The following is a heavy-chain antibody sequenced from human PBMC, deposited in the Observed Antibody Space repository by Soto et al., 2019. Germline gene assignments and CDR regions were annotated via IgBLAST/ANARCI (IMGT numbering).Heavy chain of an antibody. V-gene: IGHV1-8*01. J-gene: IGHJ4*02. D-gene: IGHD3-10*01. Sequence: QVQLVQSGAEVKKPGASVKVSCKASGYTFTSYEINWVRQATGQGLEWMGWMNPNSGDTGYAQKFPGRVTMTRNTSIRTAYMELSSLRSEDTAVYYCASGELLWFGELLRWGQGTLVTVSS. CDR3: ASGELLWFGELLR. CDR1: GYTFTSYE. CDR2: MNPNSGDT.